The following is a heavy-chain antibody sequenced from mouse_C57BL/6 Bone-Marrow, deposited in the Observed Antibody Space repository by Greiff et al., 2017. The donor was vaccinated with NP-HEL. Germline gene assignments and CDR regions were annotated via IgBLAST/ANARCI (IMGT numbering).Heavy chain of an antibody. CDR3: ARSDYYGSSSYCYAMDY. V-gene: IGHV1-69*01. CDR1: GYTFTSYW. Sequence: QVQLQQPGAELVMPGASVKLSCKASGYTFTSYWMHWVKQRPGQGLEWIGEIDPSDSYTNYNQKFKGKSTLTVDKSSSTAYMQLSSLTSEDSAVYYCARSDYYGSSSYCYAMDYWGQGTSVTVSS. J-gene: IGHJ4*01. CDR2: IDPSDSYT. D-gene: IGHD1-1*01.